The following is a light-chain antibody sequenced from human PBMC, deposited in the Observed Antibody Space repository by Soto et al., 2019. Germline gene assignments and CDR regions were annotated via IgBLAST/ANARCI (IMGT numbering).Light chain of an antibody. CDR1: QSVSSSY. J-gene: IGKJ5*01. CDR2: GAS. Sequence: SQSPGTMSLSPGKRSNLSCQASQSVSSSYLAWYQQKPGQAPRLXIHGASSRATGIPERISGSGSGTDFTLTISRLEPEDFEVYYCLQYGSSPITFGQGTRVEIK. CDR3: LQYGSSPIT. V-gene: IGKV3-20*01.